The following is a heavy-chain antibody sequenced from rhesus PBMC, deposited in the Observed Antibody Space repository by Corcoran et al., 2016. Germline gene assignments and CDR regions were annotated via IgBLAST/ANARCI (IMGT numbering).Heavy chain of an antibody. CDR2: IHGSGTTT. Sequence: QVQLQESGPGLVKPSETLSLPCTVSGGSISGYYWNWIRQIPGKGLEWIANIHGSGTTTNNKPYLKSRGTLSVDTSKNQFTLKLTSVTAADTAVYYCARQTSGWAVTDVWGPGVLVTVSS. CDR1: GGSISGYY. J-gene: IGHJ5-1*01. D-gene: IGHD6-31*01. V-gene: IGHV4S11*01. CDR3: ARQTSGWAVTDV.